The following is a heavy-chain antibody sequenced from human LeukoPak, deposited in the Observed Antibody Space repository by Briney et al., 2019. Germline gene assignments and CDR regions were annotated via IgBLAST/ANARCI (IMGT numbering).Heavy chain of an antibody. J-gene: IGHJ3*02. Sequence: SQTLSLTCAISGDSFSNNSAAWNWIRQSPSRGLEWLGRTYYRSKWYNDYVVSVKGRININPDTSKNQFSLHLNSVTPEDTAVYFCARGGQGDGYSADEAFDIWGQGTMVTVS. CDR3: ARGGQGDGYSADEAFDI. CDR1: GDSFSNNSAA. CDR2: TYYRSKWYN. V-gene: IGHV6-1*01. D-gene: IGHD5-18*01.